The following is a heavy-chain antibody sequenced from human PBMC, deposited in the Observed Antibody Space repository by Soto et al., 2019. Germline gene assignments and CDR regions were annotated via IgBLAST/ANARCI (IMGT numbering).Heavy chain of an antibody. CDR3: AKDVGDTAMVS. J-gene: IGHJ5*02. D-gene: IGHD5-18*01. V-gene: IGHV3-30*18. Sequence: QVQLVESGGGVVQPGRSLRLSCAASGFTFSSYGMHWVRQAPGKGLEWVAVIPCDGSNKYYADSVKGRFTISRDNSKNTRYLQMNSLRAEDTAVYYCAKDVGDTAMVSWGQGTLVTVSS. CDR2: IPCDGSNK. CDR1: GFTFSSYG.